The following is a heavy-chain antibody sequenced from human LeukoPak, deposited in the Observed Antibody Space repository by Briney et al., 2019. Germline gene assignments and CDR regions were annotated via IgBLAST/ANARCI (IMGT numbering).Heavy chain of an antibody. J-gene: IGHJ4*02. V-gene: IGHV1-18*01. CDR2: MSAYNGNT. D-gene: IGHD6-6*01. CDR3: AREKRAAPGGVFGY. Sequence: GASVKLSCKASGYTVTSSGISWVRQAPGQGLEWMGWMSAYNGNTNYAQKLPGRVTMTTDTSTSTAYMELRSLRSDDTAVYYCAREKRAAPGGVFGYWGQGTLVTVSS. CDR1: GYTVTSSG.